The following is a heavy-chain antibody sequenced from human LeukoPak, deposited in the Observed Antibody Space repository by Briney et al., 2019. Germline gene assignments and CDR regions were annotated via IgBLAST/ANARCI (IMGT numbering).Heavy chain of an antibody. D-gene: IGHD2-8*01. CDR1: GGSITNYF. V-gene: IGHV4-59*12. J-gene: IGHJ5*02. Sequence: PSETLSLTCTVSGGSITNYFWHWIRQPPGKGLEWIGYAYYSGTTNYNPSLKSRVTISVDTSKNQFSLKLSSVTAADTAVYYCARLRYCTNGVCPWGQETLVTVSS. CDR2: AYYSGTT. CDR3: ARLRYCTNGVCP.